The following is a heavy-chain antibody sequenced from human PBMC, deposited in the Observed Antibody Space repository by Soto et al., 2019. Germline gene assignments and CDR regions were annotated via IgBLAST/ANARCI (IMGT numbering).Heavy chain of an antibody. J-gene: IGHJ6*02. V-gene: IGHV3-23*01. CDR1: GFTFSSYA. D-gene: IGHD3-10*01. CDR3: ARGPRVFGSGTVTRYYGIGV. CDR2: VDARGSST. Sequence: EVQLLESGGGLMQPGGSLRLSCAASGFTFSSYAMTWVRRAPGKGLEWVSLVDARGSSTYYADSVKGRFAISRDNSTYPMYRQVNSLRAADTAIYYCARGPRVFGSGTVTRYYGIGVWGHGTTGIVSS.